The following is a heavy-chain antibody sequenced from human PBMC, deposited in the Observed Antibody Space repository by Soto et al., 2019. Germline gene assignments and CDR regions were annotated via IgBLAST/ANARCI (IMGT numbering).Heavy chain of an antibody. D-gene: IGHD5-18*01. Sequence: GGSLRLSCAPSGFIFSSHAMHWVRQAPGKGLEWVAFISYDGNTKYNADSVQGRFTISRDNSKSTVYLQLDGLRPEDTALYYCANDIDGYSEKCFDSWGQGTLVTVSS. CDR1: GFIFSSHA. V-gene: IGHV3-30-3*02. CDR2: ISYDGNTK. J-gene: IGHJ5*01. CDR3: ANDIDGYSEKCFDS.